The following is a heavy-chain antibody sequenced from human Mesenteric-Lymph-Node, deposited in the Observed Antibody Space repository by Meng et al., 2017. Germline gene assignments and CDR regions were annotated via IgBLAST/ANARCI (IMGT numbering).Heavy chain of an antibody. J-gene: IGHJ6*02. CDR2: ISYDGSNK. CDR3: ARANKGYYYYGMDV. V-gene: IGHV3-30*04. CDR1: GFTFSSYA. Sequence: GGSLRLSCAASGFTFSSYAMSWVRQAPGKGLEWVAVISYDGSNKYYADSVKGRFTISRDNSKNTLYLQMNSLRAEDTAVYYCARANKGYYYYGMDVWGQGTTVTVSS.